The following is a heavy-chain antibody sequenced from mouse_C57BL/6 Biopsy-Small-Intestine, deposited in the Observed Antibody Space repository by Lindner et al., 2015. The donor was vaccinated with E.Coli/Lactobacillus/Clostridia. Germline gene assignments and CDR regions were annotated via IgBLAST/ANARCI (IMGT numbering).Heavy chain of an antibody. Sequence: SVKVSCKASGGTFSTNALSWLRQAPGQGLEWMGRIIPLLAKPNYAQKFQGRVTITADKSTNTAYMELSSLRSEDTAIYYCATGYHLPVTWFDPWGQGTLVTVSS. CDR1: GGTFSTNA. CDR2: IIPLLAKP. CDR3: ATGYHLPVTWFDP. J-gene: IGHJ4*01. V-gene: IGHV1-63*01. D-gene: IGHD2-1*01.